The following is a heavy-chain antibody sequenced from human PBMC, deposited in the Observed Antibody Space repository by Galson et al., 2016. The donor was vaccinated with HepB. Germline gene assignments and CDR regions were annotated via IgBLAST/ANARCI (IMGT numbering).Heavy chain of an antibody. CDR1: GFSFDDYA. D-gene: IGHD3-16*01. Sequence: SLRLSCAASGFSFDDYAMHWVRQAPGKGPEWVSGLSGNSGELGYADSVKGRFIISGDNTKNSLCLQMNSLRTEDTALYYCAKLVWEDDGFDFWGQGTMVTVTS. V-gene: IGHV3-9*01. CDR2: LSGNSGEL. CDR3: AKLVWEDDGFDF. J-gene: IGHJ3*01.